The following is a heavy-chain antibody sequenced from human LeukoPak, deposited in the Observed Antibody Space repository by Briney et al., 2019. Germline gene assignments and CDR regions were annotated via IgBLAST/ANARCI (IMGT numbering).Heavy chain of an antibody. V-gene: IGHV1-2*02. CDR2: INPNFGAP. D-gene: IGHD3-9*01. Sequence: ASVKVSCKTSGYTFNDYYIHWVRQAPGQGLEWMGWINPNFGAPNYAQQFQGSVTMTRDTSINTAYMEVTNLRSDDTAVYYCARGRAPGYSPFDHWGQGTLVTVSS. J-gene: IGHJ4*02. CDR3: ARGRAPGYSPFDH. CDR1: GYTFNDYY.